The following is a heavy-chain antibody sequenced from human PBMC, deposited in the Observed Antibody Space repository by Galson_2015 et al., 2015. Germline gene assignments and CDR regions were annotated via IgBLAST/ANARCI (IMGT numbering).Heavy chain of an antibody. CDR3: ARVGPGGMASFDY. CDR2: ISSSGSSI. J-gene: IGHJ4*02. Sequence: LRLSCAASGFSFSIYSMNWVRQAPGKGLEWVSYISSSGSSIYYADSAKGRFTISRDTAKNSLYLQMNSLRVEDTAVYYCARVGPGGMASFDYWGQGTLVTVSS. CDR1: GFSFSIYS. D-gene: IGHD6-13*01. V-gene: IGHV3-48*01.